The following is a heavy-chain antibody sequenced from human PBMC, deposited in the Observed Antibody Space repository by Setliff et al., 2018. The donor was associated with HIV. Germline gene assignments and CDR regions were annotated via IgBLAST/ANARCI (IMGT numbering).Heavy chain of an antibody. CDR1: GGSFSGFS. CDR3: SRGPTIRGSFTGVVYTAPLPSFDT. V-gene: IGHV4-34*01. D-gene: IGHD3-3*01. Sequence: SETLSLTCAVYGGSFSGFSWHWIRQPPGKGLEWIGDINNYGVTLYTSSLAGRVTISVDTSKNQFSLTLKSLTVADTALYFCSRGPTIRGSFTGVVYTAPLPSFDTWSQGSLVTVSS. CDR2: INNYGVT. J-gene: IGHJ4*02.